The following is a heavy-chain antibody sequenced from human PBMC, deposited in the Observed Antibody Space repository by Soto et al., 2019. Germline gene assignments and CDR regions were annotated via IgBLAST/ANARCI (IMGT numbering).Heavy chain of an antibody. J-gene: IGHJ6*03. CDR2: IIPIFGTA. CDR3: ARGRDGYNNAPTYDYYYYMDV. CDR1: GGTFSSYA. D-gene: IGHD5-12*01. Sequence: SVKVSCKASGGTFSSYAISWVRQAPGQGLEWMGGIIPIFGTANYAQKFQGRVTITADESTSTAYMELSSLRSEDTAVYYCARGRDGYNNAPTYDYYYYMDVWGKGTTVTVSS. V-gene: IGHV1-69*13.